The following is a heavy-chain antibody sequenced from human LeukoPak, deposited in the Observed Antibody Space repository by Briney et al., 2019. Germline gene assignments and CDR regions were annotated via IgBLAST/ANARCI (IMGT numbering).Heavy chain of an antibody. CDR1: GFTFGSYG. V-gene: IGHV3-30*18. J-gene: IGHJ4*02. CDR3: AKSSSAYYDFWSGYYTGKSPDY. Sequence: GGSLRLSCAASGFTFGSYGMHWVRQAPGKGLEWVAVISYDGCNKYYADSVKGRFTISRDNSKNTLYLQMNSLRAEDTAVYYCAKSSSAYYDFWSGYYTGKSPDYWGQGTLVTVSS. CDR2: ISYDGCNK. D-gene: IGHD3-3*01.